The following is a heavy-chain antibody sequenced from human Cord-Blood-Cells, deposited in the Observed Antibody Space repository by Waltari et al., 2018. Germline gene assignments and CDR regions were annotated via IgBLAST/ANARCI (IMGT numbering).Heavy chain of an antibody. D-gene: IGHD4-4*01. CDR2: FDPEDGET. CDR1: GYPLTELS. J-gene: IGHJ4*02. V-gene: IGHV1-24*01. CDR3: ATDIKGPTTEENY. Sequence: QVQLVQSGAEVKKPGASVTVSCKVSGYPLTELSMPWVRPAPGKGLEWMGGFDPEDGETIYAQKFQGRVTMTEDTSTDTAYMELSSLRSEDTAVYYCATDIKGPTTEENYWGQGTLVTVSS.